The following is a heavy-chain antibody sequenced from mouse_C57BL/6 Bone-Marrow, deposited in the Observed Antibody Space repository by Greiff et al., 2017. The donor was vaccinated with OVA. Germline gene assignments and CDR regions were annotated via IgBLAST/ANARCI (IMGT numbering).Heavy chain of an antibody. Sequence: EVQLQQSGAELVRPGTSVKMSCKASGYSFTDYNMNWVKQSNGKSLEWIGVINPNYGTTSYNQKFKGKATLTVDQSSSTAYMQLNSLTSEDSAVYYGARSRLRRVWYFDVWGTGTTVTVSS. CDR2: INPNYGTT. D-gene: IGHD2-4*01. CDR1: GYSFTDYN. V-gene: IGHV1-39*01. J-gene: IGHJ1*03. CDR3: ARSRLRRVWYFDV.